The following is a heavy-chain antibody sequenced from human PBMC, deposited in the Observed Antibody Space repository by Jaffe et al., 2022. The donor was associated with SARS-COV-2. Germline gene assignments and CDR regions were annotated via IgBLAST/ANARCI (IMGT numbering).Heavy chain of an antibody. CDR2: IYYSGST. CDR3: ARVRGGGLVSYYYGMDV. D-gene: IGHD6-6*01. CDR1: GGSISSYY. V-gene: IGHV4-59*01. J-gene: IGHJ6*02. Sequence: QVQLQESGPGLVKPSETLSLTCTVSGGSISSYYWSWIRQSPGMGLEWIGYIYYSGSTNYNPSLKSRVTISVDTSKSQFSLRLGSVTAADTAVYYCARVRGGGLVSYYYGMDVWGQGTTVTVSS.